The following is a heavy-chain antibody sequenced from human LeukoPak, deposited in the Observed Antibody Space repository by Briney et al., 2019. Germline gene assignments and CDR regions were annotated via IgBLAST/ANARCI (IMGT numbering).Heavy chain of an antibody. CDR1: GYTFTSYY. V-gene: IGHV1-46*01. D-gene: IGHD3-10*01. CDR3: AGHSDLGSGSHYPYYYLMDV. J-gene: IGHJ6*02. Sequence: ASVKVSCKASGYTFTSYYMHWVRQSPGQGLECMGIINPSGGATSYAQKFQGRVAMIGDTSTSTVYMQMSSLRIDDTAVYYCAGHSDLGSGSHYPYYYLMDVWGQGTTVTVSS. CDR2: INPSGGAT.